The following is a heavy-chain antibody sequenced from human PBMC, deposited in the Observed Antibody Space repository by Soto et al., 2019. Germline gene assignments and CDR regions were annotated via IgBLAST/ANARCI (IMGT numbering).Heavy chain of an antibody. J-gene: IGHJ4*02. Sequence: SVKVSCKISGGTFSSYGFSWVRLAPGQGLEWMGVIIPIFGTANYAQKFQGRVTITADESTNTVYMELSSLRSEDTAVYYCAREPLVYGDYEVGYFDYWGQGALVTVSS. V-gene: IGHV1-69*13. CDR2: IIPIFGTA. D-gene: IGHD4-17*01. CDR1: GGTFSSYG. CDR3: AREPLVYGDYEVGYFDY.